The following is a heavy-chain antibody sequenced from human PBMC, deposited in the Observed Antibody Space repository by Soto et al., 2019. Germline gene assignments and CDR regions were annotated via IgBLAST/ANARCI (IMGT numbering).Heavy chain of an antibody. D-gene: IGHD1-26*01. CDR3: TRSGGSYSFGY. CDR2: IRSKTHNYAT. CDR1: GFTLSGSA. Sequence: EVQLVESAGGLVQPGESLKLSCAASGFTLSGSAVHGVRQASGKGLEWVGRIRSKTHNYATDYIASVKGRFTMSRDDSNNTAYLQMNGLKTDDTAVYYCTRSGGSYSFGYWGQGTLVTVSS. V-gene: IGHV3-73*02. J-gene: IGHJ4*02.